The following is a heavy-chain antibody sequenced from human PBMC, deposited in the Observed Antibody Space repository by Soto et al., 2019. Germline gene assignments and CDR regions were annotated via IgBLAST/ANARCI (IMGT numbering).Heavy chain of an antibody. CDR2: ISSSGSTT. V-gene: IGHV3-48*03. D-gene: IGHD2-2*01. Sequence: GGSLRLSCAASGFMFSDFEMNWVRQVPGKGLERVSYISSSGSTTYYADSVKGRFTISRDNAKKSLYLQMNSLRAEDTAVYYCVTDIVPAANYWGQGTLVTVSS. CDR3: VTDIVPAANY. J-gene: IGHJ4*02. CDR1: GFMFSDFE.